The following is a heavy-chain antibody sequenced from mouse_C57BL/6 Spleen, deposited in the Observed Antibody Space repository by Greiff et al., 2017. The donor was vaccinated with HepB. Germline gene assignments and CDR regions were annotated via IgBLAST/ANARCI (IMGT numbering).Heavy chain of an antibody. Sequence: QVQLQQPGAELVKPGASVKMSCKASGYTFTSYWITWVKQRPGQGLEWIGDIYPGSGSTNYNEKFKSKATLTVDTSSSTAYMQLSSLTSEDSAVYYCARWGYGSGAMDYWGQGTSVTVSS. D-gene: IGHD2-2*01. CDR1: GYTFTSYW. CDR3: ARWGYGSGAMDY. CDR2: IYPGSGST. V-gene: IGHV1-55*01. J-gene: IGHJ4*01.